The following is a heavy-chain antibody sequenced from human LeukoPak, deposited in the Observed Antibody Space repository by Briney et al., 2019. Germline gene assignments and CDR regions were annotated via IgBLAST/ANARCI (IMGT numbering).Heavy chain of an antibody. CDR1: GFTVSSNH. J-gene: IGHJ4*02. CDR2: IYSGGST. CDR3: ARGPAGYN. D-gene: IGHD1-1*01. Sequence: TGGSLRLSCAASGFTVSSNHMSWVRQAPGKGLEGVSVIYSGGSTDYADSVKGRFTISRDNLKNTLHLQMNSLRAEDTAVYYCARGPAGYNWGQGTLVTFSS. V-gene: IGHV3-53*01.